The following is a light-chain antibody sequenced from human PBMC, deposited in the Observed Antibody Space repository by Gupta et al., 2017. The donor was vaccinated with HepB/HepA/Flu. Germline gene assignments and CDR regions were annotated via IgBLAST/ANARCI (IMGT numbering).Light chain of an antibody. V-gene: IGKV1-5*03. CDR3: QQYSRYPRT. CDR2: KAS. J-gene: IGKJ4*01. Sequence: DIQMTLSPSTLSVSVVDRVTITCRASQSISDWLAWYQQRPGKAPNLLIYKASTLESGVPARFSGSGSGTEFTLTISRLESDDFATYYCQQYSRYPRTFGEGTKVEIK. CDR1: QSISDW.